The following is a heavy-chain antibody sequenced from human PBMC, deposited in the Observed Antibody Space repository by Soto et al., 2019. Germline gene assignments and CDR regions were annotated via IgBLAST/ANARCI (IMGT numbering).Heavy chain of an antibody. J-gene: IGHJ4*02. Sequence: QVQLVQSGAEVKKPGSSVKVSCKASGGTFSSYTISWVRQAPGQGLEWMGRIIPILGITNYAQKFQGRVTITADKSTSTAYMELTSLRSEDTAVYYCARGYNWNDAGYDYWGQGTLVTVSS. CDR1: GGTFSSYT. CDR2: IIPILGIT. D-gene: IGHD1-1*01. CDR3: ARGYNWNDAGYDY. V-gene: IGHV1-69*02.